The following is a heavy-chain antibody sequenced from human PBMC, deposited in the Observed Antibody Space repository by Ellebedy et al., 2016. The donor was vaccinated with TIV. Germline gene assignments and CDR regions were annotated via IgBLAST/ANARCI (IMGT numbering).Heavy chain of an antibody. CDR3: ARIYRSYYFDY. V-gene: IGHV3-23*01. J-gene: IGHJ4*02. D-gene: IGHD4-11*01. CDR1: GFTFSSYA. Sequence: GGSLRLSCAASGFTFSSYAMSWVRQAPGKGLEWVSGISGNGGRTHYADSVKGRFTISRDNSKNTVYLQMNSLRAEDTAVYYCARIYRSYYFDYWGQGTLVTVSS. CDR2: ISGNGGRT.